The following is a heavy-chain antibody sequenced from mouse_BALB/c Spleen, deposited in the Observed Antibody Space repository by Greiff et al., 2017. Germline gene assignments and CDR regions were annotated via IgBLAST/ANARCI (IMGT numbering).Heavy chain of an antibody. J-gene: IGHJ4*01. Sequence: EVKLVESGPELVKPGASVKISCKASGYSFTGYFMNWVKQSHGKSLEWIGRINPYNGDTFYNQKFKGKATLTVDKSSSTAHMELLSLTSEDSAVYYCGRDGGSSRYYAMDYWGQGTSVTVSS. D-gene: IGHD1-1*01. CDR1: GYSFTGYF. V-gene: IGHV1-37*01. CDR2: INPYNGDT. CDR3: GRDGGSSRYYAMDY.